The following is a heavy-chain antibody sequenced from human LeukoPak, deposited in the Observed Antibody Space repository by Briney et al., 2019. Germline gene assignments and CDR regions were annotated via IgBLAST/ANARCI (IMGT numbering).Heavy chain of an antibody. J-gene: IGHJ3*02. CDR2: IIPIFGTA. CDR1: GGTFSSYA. V-gene: IGHV1-69*13. CDR3: ARDRLGPVVHDAFDI. D-gene: IGHD3-22*01. Sequence: ASVKVSFKASGGTFSSYAISWVRQALGQGLEWMGGIIPIFGTANYAQKFQGRVTITADESTSTAYMELSSLRSEDTAVYYCARDRLGPVVHDAFDIWGQGTMVTVSS.